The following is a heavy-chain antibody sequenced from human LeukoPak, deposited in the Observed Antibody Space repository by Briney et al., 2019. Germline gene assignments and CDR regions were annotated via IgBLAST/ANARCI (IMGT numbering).Heavy chain of an antibody. V-gene: IGHV4-39*01. D-gene: IGHD5-24*01. CDR3: ATSVEMATRYYFDY. CDR1: SGSISSSSNY. CDR2: IYYSGST. J-gene: IGHJ4*02. Sequence: SETLSLTCTVSSGSISSSSNYWGWIRQPPGKGLEWIGSIYYSGSTYYNPSLKSRVTISVDTSKNQFSLKLSSVTAADTAVYYCATSVEMATRYYFDYWGQGTLLTVSS.